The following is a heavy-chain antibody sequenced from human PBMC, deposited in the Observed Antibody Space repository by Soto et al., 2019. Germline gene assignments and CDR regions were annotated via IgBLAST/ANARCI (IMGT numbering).Heavy chain of an antibody. CDR3: ARENTNPLKYRGYDRAFEI. J-gene: IGHJ3*02. Sequence: TLSLTCTVSGGSISSYYWSWIRQPPGKGLEWIEYIYYSGSTNYNPSLKRRVTISVDTSKNQFSLKLSSVTAADTAVYYCARENTNPLKYRGYDRAFEIWGQGT. CDR2: IYYSGST. V-gene: IGHV4-59*01. CDR1: GGSISSYY. D-gene: IGHD5-12*01.